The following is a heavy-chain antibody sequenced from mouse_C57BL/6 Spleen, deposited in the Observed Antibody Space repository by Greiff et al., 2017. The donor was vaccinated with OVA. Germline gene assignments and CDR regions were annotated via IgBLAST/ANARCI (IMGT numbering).Heavy chain of an antibody. D-gene: IGHD2-4*01. J-gene: IGHJ3*01. CDR2: FYPGSGSI. CDR1: GYTFTEYT. V-gene: IGHV1-62-2*01. CDR3: ARQYDYDEAWFAY. Sequence: VQGVESGAKLVKPGASVKLSCKASGYTFTEYTIHWVKQRSGQGLEWIGWFYPGSGSIKYNEKFKDKATLTADKSSSTVYMELSRLTSEDSAVYFCARQYDYDEAWFAYWGQGTLVTVSA.